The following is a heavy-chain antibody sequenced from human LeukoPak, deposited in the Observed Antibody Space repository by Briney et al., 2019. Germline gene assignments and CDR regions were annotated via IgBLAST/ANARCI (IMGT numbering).Heavy chain of an antibody. Sequence: SETLSLTCTVSGGSISSYYWSWIRQPPGKGLEWIGYIYYSGSTNYNPSLKSRVTISVGTSKNQFSLKLSSVTAADTAVYYCARHGYSSGWGNEYFQHWGQGTLVTVSS. J-gene: IGHJ1*01. CDR1: GGSISSYY. V-gene: IGHV4-59*08. D-gene: IGHD6-19*01. CDR2: IYYSGST. CDR3: ARHGYSSGWGNEYFQH.